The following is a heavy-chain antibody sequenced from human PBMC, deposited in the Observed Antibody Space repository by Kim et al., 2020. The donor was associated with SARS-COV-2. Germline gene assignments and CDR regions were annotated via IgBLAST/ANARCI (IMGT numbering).Heavy chain of an antibody. CDR2: IIPILGIA. CDR3: ARGRRGNWNGDAHLDY. V-gene: IGHV1-69*04. CDR1: GGTFSSYA. Sequence: SVKVSCKASGGTFSSYAISWVRQAPGQGLEWMGRIIPILGIANYAQKFQGRVTITADKSTSTAYMELSSLRSEDTAVYYCARGRRGNWNGDAHLDYWGQGTLVTVSS. J-gene: IGHJ4*02. D-gene: IGHD1-1*01.